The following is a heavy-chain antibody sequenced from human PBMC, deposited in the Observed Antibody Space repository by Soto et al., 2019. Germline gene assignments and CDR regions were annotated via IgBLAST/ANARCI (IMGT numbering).Heavy chain of an antibody. V-gene: IGHV4-39*01. CDR1: GGSISSSSYY. CDR2: IYYSGST. D-gene: IGHD5-18*01. Sequence: QLQLQESGPGLVKPSETLSLTCTVSGGSISSSSYYWGWIRQPPGKGLEWIGSIYYSGSTYYNPSPHPRVPIPVDTSKNQPALKLSSVPAADTAVYYCAALGYSYARPNFDYWGQGTLVTVSS. J-gene: IGHJ4*02. CDR3: AALGYSYARPNFDY.